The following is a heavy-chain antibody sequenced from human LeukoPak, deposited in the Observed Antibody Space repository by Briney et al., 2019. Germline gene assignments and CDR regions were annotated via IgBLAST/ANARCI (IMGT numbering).Heavy chain of an antibody. J-gene: IGHJ4*02. V-gene: IGHV3-30*04. D-gene: IGHD3-22*01. CDR1: GFTFSNYA. CDR3: ARGGDYYYDSSGYSPVDY. Sequence: GSLRLSCAASGFTFSNYAMHWVRRAPGKGLEWXXXXXYDGSNKYYTDSVKGRFTISRDNAKNTLYLQMNSLRAEDTAMYYCARGGDYYYDSSGYSPVDYWGQGTLVTVSS. CDR2: XXYDGSNK.